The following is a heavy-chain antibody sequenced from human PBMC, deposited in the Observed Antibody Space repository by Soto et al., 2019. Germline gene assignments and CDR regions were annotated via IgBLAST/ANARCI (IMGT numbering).Heavy chain of an antibody. J-gene: IGHJ3*01. Sequence: PGGSLRLSCAASGFTFSNYAKHWVRQEPGKGLEWVAVISYDGGNKVYGDSVKGRFTISRDNSKNTLYLQMSSLRAEDTAVYFCAKDPYCYSSRCYGVGNHGSLVWGRGTLVTVSS. D-gene: IGHD2-2*01. CDR2: ISYDGGNK. CDR3: AKDPYCYSSRCYGVGNHGSLV. V-gene: IGHV3-30*18. CDR1: GFTFSNYA.